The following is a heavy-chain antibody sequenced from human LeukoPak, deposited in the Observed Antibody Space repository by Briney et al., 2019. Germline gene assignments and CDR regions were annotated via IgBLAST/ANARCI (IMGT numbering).Heavy chain of an antibody. V-gene: IGHV4-59*08. CDR2: IHYSGST. D-gene: IGHD3-9*01. J-gene: IGHJ5*02. CDR1: GGSISSDY. Sequence: SETLSLTCTVSGGSISSDYWSWIRQPPGRGLEWIGHIHYSGSTNYNSSLKSRVTISVSKNQFSLKLSSVTAADTAVYYCAGQEDWRDWSGSTGFDPWGQGTLVTVSS. CDR3: AGQEDWRDWSGSTGFDP.